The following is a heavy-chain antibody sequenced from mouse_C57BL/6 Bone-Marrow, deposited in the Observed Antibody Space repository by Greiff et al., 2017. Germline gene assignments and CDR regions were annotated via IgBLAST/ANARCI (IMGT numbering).Heavy chain of an antibody. CDR3: ARHGYDGYLSYAMDY. Sequence: VQLQQSGGDLVKPGGSLKLSCAASGFTFSSYGMSWVRQTPDKRLEWVATISSGGSYTYYPDSVKGRFTISRDNAKNTLYLQMSSLKSEDTAMYYCARHGYDGYLSYAMDYWGQGTSVTVSS. CDR1: GFTFSSYG. CDR2: ISSGGSYT. D-gene: IGHD2-3*01. J-gene: IGHJ4*01. V-gene: IGHV5-6*01.